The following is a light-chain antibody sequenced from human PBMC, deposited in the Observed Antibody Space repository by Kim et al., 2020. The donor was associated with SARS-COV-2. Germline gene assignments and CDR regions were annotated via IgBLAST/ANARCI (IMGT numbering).Light chain of an antibody. CDR3: QQYNNWPPYT. Sequence: EIVMTQSPATLSVSPGERATLSCRASQSVSSNLAWYQQKPGQAPRLLIYDASTRATGIPARFSGRGSGTEFILTISSLQSEDFAVYYCQQYNNWPPYTFGQGTKLEI. CDR2: DAS. V-gene: IGKV3-15*01. CDR1: QSVSSN. J-gene: IGKJ2*01.